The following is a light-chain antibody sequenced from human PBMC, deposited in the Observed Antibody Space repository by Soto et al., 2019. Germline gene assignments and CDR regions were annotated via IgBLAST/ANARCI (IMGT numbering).Light chain of an antibody. CDR1: SSDVGGYNY. V-gene: IGLV2-8*01. J-gene: IGLJ1*01. CDR2: EVT. CDR3: SSFTGASTI. Sequence: QSVLTQPPPASGSPGQSVTISCTGTSSDVGGYNYVSWYQQHPGKAPKLVIYEVTKRPSGVPDRFSGSKSGNTASLTVSGLQAEDEAAYYCSSFTGASTIFGTGTKVTVL.